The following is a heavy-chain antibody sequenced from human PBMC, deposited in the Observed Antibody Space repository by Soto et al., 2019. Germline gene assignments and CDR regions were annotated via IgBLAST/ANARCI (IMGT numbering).Heavy chain of an antibody. Sequence: PSETLSLTCAVYGGSFSGYYWSWIRQPPGKGLEWIGEINHSGSTNYNPSLKSRVTISVDTSKNQFSLKLSSVTAADTAVYYCARAGGYDFWSGYYTPPFYYYYYGMDVWGQGTTVTVS. D-gene: IGHD3-3*01. J-gene: IGHJ6*02. CDR1: GGSFSGYY. CDR2: INHSGST. V-gene: IGHV4-34*01. CDR3: ARAGGYDFWSGYYTPPFYYYYYGMDV.